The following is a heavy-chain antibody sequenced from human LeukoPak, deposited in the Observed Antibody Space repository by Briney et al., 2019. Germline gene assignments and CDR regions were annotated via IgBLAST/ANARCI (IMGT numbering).Heavy chain of an antibody. CDR3: ARVLQVYGSANDAFDI. CDR2: ISSSGSTI. V-gene: IGHV3-11*01. J-gene: IGHJ3*02. D-gene: IGHD3-10*01. CDR1: GFTFSDYY. Sequence: GGSLRLSCAASGFTFSDYYMSWIRQAPGKGLEWVSYISSSGSTIYYADSVKGRFTISRVNAKNSLYLQMNSLRAEDTAVYYCARVLQVYGSANDAFDIWGQGTMVTVSS.